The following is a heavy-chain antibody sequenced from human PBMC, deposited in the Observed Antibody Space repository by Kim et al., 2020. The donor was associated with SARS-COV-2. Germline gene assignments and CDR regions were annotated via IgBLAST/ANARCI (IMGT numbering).Heavy chain of an antibody. V-gene: IGHV4-39*01. D-gene: IGHD3-3*01. CDR2: ISYSGRT. CDR3: ARGIFGVVIIPYYYYYMAV. CDR1: GGSISSNDYY. Sequence: SETLSLTCTVSGGSISSNDYYWDWIRQPPGKGLEWIGSISYSGRTYYNPSLKSRVTISVDTSKNQISLKLSSVTAADTGVYYCARGIFGVVIIPYYYYYMAVGGKGTAVTVSS. J-gene: IGHJ6*03.